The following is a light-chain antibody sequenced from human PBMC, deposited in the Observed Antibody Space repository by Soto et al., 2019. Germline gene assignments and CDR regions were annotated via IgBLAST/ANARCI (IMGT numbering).Light chain of an antibody. Sequence: QSALAQPASVSGSPGQSITISCTGSSSDIGGYNYVSWYQQHPGKAPKLIIYVVSNRPSGVSDRISGSKSGNTASLTISGLQTGDEASYYCSSYTVSTTVIFGGGTKLTVL. V-gene: IGLV2-14*03. CDR3: SSYTVSTTVI. J-gene: IGLJ2*01. CDR2: VVS. CDR1: SSDIGGYNY.